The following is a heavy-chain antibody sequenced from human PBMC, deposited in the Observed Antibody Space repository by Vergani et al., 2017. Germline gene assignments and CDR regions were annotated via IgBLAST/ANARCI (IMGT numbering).Heavy chain of an antibody. J-gene: IGHJ5*02. D-gene: IGHD3-16*02. V-gene: IGHV4-59*12. CDR1: GGSISSYY. Sequence: QVQLQESGPGLVKPSQTLSLTCTVSGGSISSYYWSWIRQPPGKGLEWIGYIYYSGSTNYNPSLKSRVTISVDTSKNQFSLKLSSVTPEDTAVYYCAREEGWGDYIWGSYRYSWFDPWGQGTLVTVSS. CDR2: IYYSGST. CDR3: AREEGWGDYIWGSYRYSWFDP.